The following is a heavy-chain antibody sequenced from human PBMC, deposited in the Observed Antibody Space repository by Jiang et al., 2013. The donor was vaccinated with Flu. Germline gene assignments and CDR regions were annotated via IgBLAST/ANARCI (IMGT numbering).Heavy chain of an antibody. Sequence: GLVKPSETLSLTCTVSGGSISSYYWSWIRQPPGKGLEWIGYIHYSGSTSYNPSLKSRVTISVDTSKNQFSLKLSSVTAADTAVYYCARDLSMASGDYFDYWGQGTLVTVSS. CDR3: ARDLSMASGDYFDY. D-gene: IGHD2/OR15-2a*01. CDR1: GGSISSYY. V-gene: IGHV4-59*01. J-gene: IGHJ4*02. CDR2: IHYSGST.